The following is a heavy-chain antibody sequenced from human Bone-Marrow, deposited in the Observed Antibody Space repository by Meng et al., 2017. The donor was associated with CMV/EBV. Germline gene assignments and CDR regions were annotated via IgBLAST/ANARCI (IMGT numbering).Heavy chain of an antibody. CDR1: GFTFSNAW. CDR3: ARDGGPKEYQLLDYGMDV. CDR2: ILYDGSDE. J-gene: IGHJ6*02. D-gene: IGHD2-2*01. V-gene: IGHV3-30-3*01. Sequence: GGSLRLSWVASGFTFSNAWISWVRQAPGKGLEWVAVILYDGSDEYNVDSVKGRFTISRDNSKNTLYLQMNSLIPEDTAVYYCARDGGPKEYQLLDYGMDVWGQGTMVTVSS.